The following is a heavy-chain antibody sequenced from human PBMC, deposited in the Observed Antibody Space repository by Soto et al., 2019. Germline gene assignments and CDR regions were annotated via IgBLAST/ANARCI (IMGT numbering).Heavy chain of an antibody. D-gene: IGHD5-12*01. V-gene: IGHV1-69*01. Sequence: QVHLVQSGAEVKKAGSSVKVSCKAPGGTFKNNGISWVRQAPGQGLEWMGGIIPVFGTTNYAQKFQGRLTITADDLPSTVYMELSRLRYEDTAVYYCARENGVAVATILYYFDYWGPGTLVTVSS. CDR1: GGTFKNNG. CDR2: IIPVFGTT. J-gene: IGHJ4*02. CDR3: ARENGVAVATILYYFDY.